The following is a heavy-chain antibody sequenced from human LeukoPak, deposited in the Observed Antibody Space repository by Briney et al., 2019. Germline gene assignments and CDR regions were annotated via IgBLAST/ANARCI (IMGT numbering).Heavy chain of an antibody. Sequence: AEALQISCNGSSYSFSSYCIGWVRQLPGKGLEWMGIIYPGDSDTRYSPSFQGQVTLSADKSISTAYLQWSSLKASDTAMYYCARQGQWLVSEIDYWGQGTLVTVSS. V-gene: IGHV5-51*01. D-gene: IGHD6-19*01. CDR1: SYSFSSYC. J-gene: IGHJ4*02. CDR3: ARQGQWLVSEIDY. CDR2: IYPGDSDT.